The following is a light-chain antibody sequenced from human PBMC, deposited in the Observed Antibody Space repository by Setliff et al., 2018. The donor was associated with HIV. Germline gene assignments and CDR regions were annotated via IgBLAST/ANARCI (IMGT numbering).Light chain of an antibody. CDR2: SNN. CDR1: SSNVGAGYD. V-gene: IGLV1-40*01. Sequence: QSSSISCTGNSSNVGAGYDVHWYQQLPGTAPKLLIYSNNNRPSGVSDRFSGSKSGTSASLDIAGLLAGDEADYYCQSYDSSLSGSVFGGGTKVTVL. CDR3: QSYDSSLSGSV. J-gene: IGLJ2*01.